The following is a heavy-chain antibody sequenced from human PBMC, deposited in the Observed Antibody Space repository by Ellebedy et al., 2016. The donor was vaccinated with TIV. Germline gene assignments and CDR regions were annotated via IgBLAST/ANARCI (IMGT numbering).Heavy chain of an antibody. D-gene: IGHD3-22*01. V-gene: IGHV1-3*01. Sequence: AASVKVSCKASGYTFSSYAMHWVRQAPGQRLEWMGWTNAGNGNTRYSQKFQGRVTITRDTSASTAYMQLSSLRSEDTAVYYCARGYYDSTSGGFDPWGQGTLVTVSS. J-gene: IGHJ5*02. CDR2: TNAGNGNT. CDR3: ARGYYDSTSGGFDP. CDR1: GYTFSSYA.